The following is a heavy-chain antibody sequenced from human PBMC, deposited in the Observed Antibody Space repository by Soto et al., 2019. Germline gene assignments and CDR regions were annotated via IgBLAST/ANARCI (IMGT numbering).Heavy chain of an antibody. J-gene: IGHJ2*01. CDR1: GYTFNNYG. CDR2: IGPYNGNT. V-gene: IGHV1-18*01. CDR3: ARCYCSVGSCYTCWHFDL. Sequence: QVQLVQSGAEVKKPGASVKVSCKASGYTFNNYGISWVRQAPGQGLEWMGWIGPYNGNTDHAQNFQGRVTMTTDTSTNTAYMELRSLRFDDTALYYCARCYCSVGSCYTCWHFDLWGRGTLVTVSS. D-gene: IGHD2-15*01.